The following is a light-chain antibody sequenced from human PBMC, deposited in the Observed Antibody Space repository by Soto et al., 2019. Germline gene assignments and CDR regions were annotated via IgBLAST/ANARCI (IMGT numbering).Light chain of an antibody. V-gene: IGLV2-14*01. CDR2: DVS. J-gene: IGLJ2*01. CDR1: SSDVGGYNY. CDR3: SSYTISSPHVV. Sequence: QSALTQPASVSGSPGQSITISCTGTSSDVGGYNYVSWYQRHPGKAPKLMIYDVSNRPSGVFNRFSGSKSGNTASLTISGLQAEDESDYYCSSYTISSPHVVFGGGTKVTVL.